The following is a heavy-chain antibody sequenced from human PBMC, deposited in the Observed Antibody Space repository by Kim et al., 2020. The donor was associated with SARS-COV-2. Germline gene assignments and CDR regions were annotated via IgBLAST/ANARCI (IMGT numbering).Heavy chain of an antibody. D-gene: IGHD2-8*02. CDR2: IWYDGSNK. V-gene: IGHV3-33*01. J-gene: IGHJ6*03. CDR3: ARSDCTGGVCYYYYYYMDV. CDR1: GFTFSSYG. Sequence: GGSLRLSCAASGFTFSSYGMHWVRQAPGKGLEWVAVIWYDGSNKYYADSVKGRFTISRDNSKNTLYLQMNSLRAEDTAVYYCARSDCTGGVCYYYYYYMDVWGKGTTVTVSS.